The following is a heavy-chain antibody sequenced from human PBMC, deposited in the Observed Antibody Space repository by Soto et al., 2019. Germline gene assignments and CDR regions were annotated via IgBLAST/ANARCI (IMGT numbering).Heavy chain of an antibody. CDR2: INPNSGGT. D-gene: IGHD2-21*01. CDR3: ARLRVKPRFYGMDV. CDR1: GYTFTGYY. Sequence: ASVKVSCKASGYTFTGYYMHWVRQAPGQGLEWMGWINPNSGGTNYAQEFQGRVTMTRDTSISTAYMELSRLRSDDTAVYYCARLRVKPRFYGMDVWGRGTTVTVSS. V-gene: IGHV1-2*02. J-gene: IGHJ6*02.